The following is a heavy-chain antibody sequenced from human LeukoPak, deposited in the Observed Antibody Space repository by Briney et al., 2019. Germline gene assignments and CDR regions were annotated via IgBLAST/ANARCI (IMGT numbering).Heavy chain of an antibody. CDR1: GGSISSNNW. J-gene: IGHJ4*02. D-gene: IGHD1-26*01. V-gene: IGHV4-4*02. Sequence: SGTLSLTCAVSGGSISSNNWWWSWVRQLPGKGLEWIGEIYHSGSTNYNPSLKSRVSISVDTSKNQFSLRLSSVTAADTAVYYCARVLLVGAILDDFDYWGQGTLVTVSS. CDR3: ARVLLVGAILDDFDY. CDR2: IYHSGST.